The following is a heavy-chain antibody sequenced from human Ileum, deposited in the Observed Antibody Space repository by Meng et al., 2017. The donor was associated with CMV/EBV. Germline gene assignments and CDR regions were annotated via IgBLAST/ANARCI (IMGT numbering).Heavy chain of an antibody. CDR2: IYYSGHS. V-gene: IGHV4-39*07. CDR3: ARIPRGGTYESYYFDL. CDR1: SYSISRVAYS. Sequence: ESGSGPVKRSQALSLRGNVSSYSISRVAYSWAGLRQPPGKGLEWVGSIYYSGHSYYNPSLETRVTILIDTSKKHFSLKLHSVTAADTAMYYCARIPRGGTYESYYFDLWGQGTLVTVSS. J-gene: IGHJ4*02. D-gene: IGHD5-12*01.